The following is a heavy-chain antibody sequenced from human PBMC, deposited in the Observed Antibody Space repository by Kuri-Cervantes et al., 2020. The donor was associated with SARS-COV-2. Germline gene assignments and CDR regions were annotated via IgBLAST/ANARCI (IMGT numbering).Heavy chain of an antibody. V-gene: IGHV4-59*11. CDR1: GGSISSHY. CDR2: IYYSGST. CDR3: AKDSSYGDMYYFDY. D-gene: IGHD4-17*01. Sequence: SETLSLTCTVSGGSISSHYWSWIRQPPGKGLEWIGYIYYSGSTNYNPSLKSRVTISVDTSKSQFSLKLSSVTAADTAVYYCAKDSSYGDMYYFDYWGQGTLVTVSS. J-gene: IGHJ4*02.